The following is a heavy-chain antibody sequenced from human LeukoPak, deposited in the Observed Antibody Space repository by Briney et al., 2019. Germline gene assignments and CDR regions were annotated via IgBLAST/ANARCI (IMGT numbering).Heavy chain of an antibody. V-gene: IGHV3-48*01. D-gene: IGHD4-17*01. CDR3: ARDVSRGGTLTTTY. CDR1: GFTFSSHG. CDR2: INHDSSNI. J-gene: IGHJ4*02. Sequence: GGSLRLSCATSGFTFSSHGMDWVRQAPGKGLEWIAYINHDSSNIKYADSVKGRFTISRDAARNSLYLQMNALRAEDTAVYYCARDVSRGGTLTTTYWGQGTLVTVSS.